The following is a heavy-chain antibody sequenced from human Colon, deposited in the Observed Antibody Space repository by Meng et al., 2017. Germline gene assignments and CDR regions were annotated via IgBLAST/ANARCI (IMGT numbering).Heavy chain of an antibody. Sequence: QLVDSGGGLVQPGGSLRLSCAVSGFSVSSDFMIWVRQAPGKGLEWVSMIHSSAGTFFADSVKGRFTVSTDNSKNTLYLQMNSLRIEDTAVYHCANRFVWGLGTLVTVSS. V-gene: IGHV3-66*02. CDR3: ANRFV. D-gene: IGHD3-3*01. J-gene: IGHJ4*02. CDR2: IHSSAGT. CDR1: GFSVSSDF.